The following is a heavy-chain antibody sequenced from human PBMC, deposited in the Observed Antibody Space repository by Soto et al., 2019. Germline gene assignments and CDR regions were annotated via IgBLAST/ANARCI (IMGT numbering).Heavy chain of an antibody. CDR3: ARDCTGGSCFCIY. V-gene: IGHV1-18*01. J-gene: IGHJ4*02. Sequence: QVQLVQSAAEVKKPGASVKVSCKASGYTLTNYAISWVRQAPGQGPEWMGWINTYNGNSNSAQKFQGRVTMTTGTSTNTAYMELRSLTSDDTAVYYCARDCTGGSCFCIYWGQGTLVTVSS. D-gene: IGHD2-15*01. CDR1: GYTLTNYA. CDR2: INTYNGNS.